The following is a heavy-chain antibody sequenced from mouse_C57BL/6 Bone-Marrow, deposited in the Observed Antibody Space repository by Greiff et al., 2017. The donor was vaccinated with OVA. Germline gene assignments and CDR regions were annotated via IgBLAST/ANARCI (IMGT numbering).Heavy chain of an antibody. V-gene: IGHV1-19*01. CDR1: GYTFTDYY. CDR3: ARPFYYYGSSWAY. CDR2: INPYNGGT. D-gene: IGHD1-1*01. J-gene: IGHJ3*01. Sequence: EVQLQQSGPVLVKPGASVKMSCKASGYTFTDYYMNWVKQSHGKSLEWIGVINPYNGGTSYNQKFKGKATLTVAKSSSTAYLELNSLTSEDAAVYYCARPFYYYGSSWAYWGQGTLVTVSA.